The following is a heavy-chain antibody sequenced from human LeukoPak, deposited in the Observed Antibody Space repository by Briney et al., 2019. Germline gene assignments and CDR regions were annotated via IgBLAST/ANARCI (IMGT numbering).Heavy chain of an antibody. CDR1: GFTFSSYA. J-gene: IGHJ4*02. Sequence: QSGGSLRLSCAASGFTFSSYAMSWVRQAPGKGLEWVSAISGSGGSTYYADSVKGRFTISRDNSKNTLYLQMNSLRAEDTAVYYCARDYADIVVVPAPEVFDYWGQGTLVTVSS. D-gene: IGHD2-2*01. V-gene: IGHV3-23*01. CDR3: ARDYADIVVVPAPEVFDY. CDR2: ISGSGGST.